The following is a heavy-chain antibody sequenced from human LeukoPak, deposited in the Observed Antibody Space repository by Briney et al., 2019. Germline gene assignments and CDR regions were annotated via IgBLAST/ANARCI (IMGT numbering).Heavy chain of an antibody. V-gene: IGHV3-21*01. Sequence: PGGSLRLSCAASGFTFSSYSMNWVRQVPGKGLEWVSSISSSSSYIYYADSVKGRFTISRDNAKNSLYLQMNSLRAEDTAVYYCARDHGPRHYDPFDYWGQGTLVTVSS. CDR3: ARDHGPRHYDPFDY. CDR1: GFTFSSYS. D-gene: IGHD3-22*01. J-gene: IGHJ4*02. CDR2: ISSSSSYI.